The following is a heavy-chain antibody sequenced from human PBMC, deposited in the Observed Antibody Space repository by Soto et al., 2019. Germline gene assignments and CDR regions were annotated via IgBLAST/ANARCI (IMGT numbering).Heavy chain of an antibody. J-gene: IGHJ6*02. CDR3: AISPVNYCSGGSCYSEQVST. Sequence: PGESLKISCKGSGYSFTSYWIGWVRQMPGKGLEWMGIIYPGDSDTRYSPSFQGQVTISADKSISTAYLQWSSLKASDTAMYYCAISPVNYCSGGSCYSEQVSTWGQGTTVTVSS. V-gene: IGHV5-51*01. CDR1: GYSFTSYW. CDR2: IYPGDSDT. D-gene: IGHD2-15*01.